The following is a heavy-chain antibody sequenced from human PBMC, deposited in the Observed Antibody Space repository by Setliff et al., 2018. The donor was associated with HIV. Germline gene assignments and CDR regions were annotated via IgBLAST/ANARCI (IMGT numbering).Heavy chain of an antibody. CDR2: IIPIFGTA. CDR3: AREESSIAARHYYYMDV. V-gene: IGHV1-69*13. D-gene: IGHD6-6*01. CDR1: GGTFSTYV. J-gene: IGHJ6*03. Sequence: SVKVSCKTSGGTFSTYVISWVRQAPGQGLEWMGGIIPIFGTASYAQKFQGRVTITADESTSTAYMELSSLRSEDTAVYYCAREESSIAARHYYYMDVWGKGTTVTVSS.